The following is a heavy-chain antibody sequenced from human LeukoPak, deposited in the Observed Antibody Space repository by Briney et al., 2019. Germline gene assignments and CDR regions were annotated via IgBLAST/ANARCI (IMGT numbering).Heavy chain of an antibody. CDR1: GYTFTSYA. CDR3: ARDRFLAVAGPKYFQH. J-gene: IGHJ1*01. CDR2: INTNTGNP. V-gene: IGHV7-4-1*02. Sequence: GASVKVSCKASGYTFTSYAMNWVRQAPGQGLEWMGCINTNTGNPTYAQGFTGRFVFSLDTSVSTAYLQISSLKAEDTAVYYCARDRFLAVAGPKYFQHWGQGTLVTVSS. D-gene: IGHD6-19*01.